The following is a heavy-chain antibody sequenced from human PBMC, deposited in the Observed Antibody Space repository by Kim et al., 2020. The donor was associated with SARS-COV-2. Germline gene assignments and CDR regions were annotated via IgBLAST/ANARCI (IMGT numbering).Heavy chain of an antibody. CDR2: INHSGST. Sequence: SETLSLTCAVYGGSFSGYYWSWIRQPPGKGLEWIGEINHSGSTNYNPSLKSRVTISVDTSKNQFSLKLSSVTAADTAVYYCARGPGGAAARWGQGTLVTVSS. CDR1: GGSFSGYY. J-gene: IGHJ4*02. D-gene: IGHD6-13*01. V-gene: IGHV4-34*01. CDR3: ARGPGGAAAR.